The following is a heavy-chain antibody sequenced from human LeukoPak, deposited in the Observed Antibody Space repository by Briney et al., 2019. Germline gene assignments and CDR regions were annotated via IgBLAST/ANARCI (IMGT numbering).Heavy chain of an antibody. CDR3: ARERWSLSGRYFDY. CDR2: IKQDGSEK. Sequence: GGSLRLSCAASGFTFSSYWMSWVRQAPGKGLEWVANIKQDGSEKYYVDSVKGRFTISRDNAKNSLYLQMNSRRVEDTAVYYCARERWSLSGRYFDYWGQGTLVTVSS. D-gene: IGHD5-24*01. J-gene: IGHJ4*02. CDR1: GFTFSSYW. V-gene: IGHV3-7*03.